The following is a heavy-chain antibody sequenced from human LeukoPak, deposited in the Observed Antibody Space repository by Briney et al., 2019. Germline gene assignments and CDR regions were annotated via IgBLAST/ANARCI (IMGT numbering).Heavy chain of an antibody. J-gene: IGHJ4*02. CDR3: ARDLAGSRDK. Sequence: PGGSLRLSCAASGFTFDDYAMHWVRQAPGKGLEWVSLISWDGGSTYYADSVKGRFTISRDNAKNTLYLQMNSLRVEDTAVYYCARDLAGSRDKWGQGTLVTVSS. V-gene: IGHV3-43D*03. CDR1: GFTFDDYA. D-gene: IGHD2-15*01. CDR2: ISWDGGST.